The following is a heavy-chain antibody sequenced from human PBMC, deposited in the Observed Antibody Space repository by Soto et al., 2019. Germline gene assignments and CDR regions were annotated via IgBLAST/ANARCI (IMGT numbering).Heavy chain of an antibody. CDR1: GGSISSGGYY. J-gene: IGHJ4*02. CDR2: IYYSGST. V-gene: IGHV4-31*03. CDR3: ARCDDFWSGYSFDY. Sequence: SETLSLTCTVSGGSISSGGYYWSWIRQHPGKGLEWIGYIYYSGSTYYNPSLKSRVTISVDTSKNQFSLKLSSVTAADTAVYYCARCDDFWSGYSFDYWGQGTLVTVSS. D-gene: IGHD3-3*01.